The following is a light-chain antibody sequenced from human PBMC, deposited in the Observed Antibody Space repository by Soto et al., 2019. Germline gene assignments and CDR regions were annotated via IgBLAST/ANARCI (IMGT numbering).Light chain of an antibody. CDR1: QGVRDD. V-gene: IGKV1-6*01. J-gene: IGKJ4*01. Sequence: IQMTQSPSSLSASVGDRVTITCRASQGVRDDVGWYLQKPGKAHKLLIYSASTLQSGVPSKFSGSGSGTDFTLTISGLKPEECGTYSCLQGSNYPLTFGGGNKVHIK. CDR2: SAS. CDR3: LQGSNYPLT.